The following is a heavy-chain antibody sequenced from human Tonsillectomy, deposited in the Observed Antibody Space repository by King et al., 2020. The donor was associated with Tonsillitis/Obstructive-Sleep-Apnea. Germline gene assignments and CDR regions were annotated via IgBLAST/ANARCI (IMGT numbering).Heavy chain of an antibody. D-gene: IGHD3-9*01. CDR3: ARHTQYAKGRYFYWLLGVNWFDP. CDR2: ISGNNDNT. CDR1: GYTFTNYG. Sequence: VQLVQSGAEVKKPGASVRVSCKASGYTFTNYGITWVRQAPGQGLEWMGWISGNNDNTNYAQKLQGRITMTTDKSTSTAYMELRSLRSDDTAVYYCARHTQYAKGRYFYWLLGVNWFDPWGQGTLVTVSS. J-gene: IGHJ5*02. V-gene: IGHV1-18*01.